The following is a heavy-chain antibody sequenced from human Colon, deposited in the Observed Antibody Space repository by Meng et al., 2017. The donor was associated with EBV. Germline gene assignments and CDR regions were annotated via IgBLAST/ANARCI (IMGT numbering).Heavy chain of an antibody. CDR3: ARGNAYNAPSFDY. Sequence: GQWQEPGPGWGGPSGTLARTLAVSGAPISSNNWWSWVRQPPGKGLEWLGEIYHGGKPNYNPSLKSRVTISVDRSNDQFSLSLSSVTAADTAVYYCARGNAYNAPSFDYWGQGTLVTVSS. V-gene: IGHV4-4*02. CDR2: IYHGGKP. CDR1: GAPISSNNW. J-gene: IGHJ4*02. D-gene: IGHD5-24*01.